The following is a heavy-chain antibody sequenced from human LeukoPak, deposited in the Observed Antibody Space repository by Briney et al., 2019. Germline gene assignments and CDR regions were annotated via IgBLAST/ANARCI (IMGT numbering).Heavy chain of an antibody. D-gene: IGHD3-10*01. Sequence: GGSLRLSCAASGFTFKSYPMHWIRQTPGKGPEWVAAISFDGSNKYYADSVQGRFTLSRDNSNNILHLQMNSLRAEDMAVYYCARDPGNKQLGPFDYWGQGTLVTVSS. CDR3: ARDPGNKQLGPFDY. CDR2: ISFDGSNK. J-gene: IGHJ4*02. V-gene: IGHV3-30*01. CDR1: GFTFKSYP.